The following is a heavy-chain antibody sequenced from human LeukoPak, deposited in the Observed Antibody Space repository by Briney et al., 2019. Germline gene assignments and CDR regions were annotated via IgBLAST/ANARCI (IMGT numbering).Heavy chain of an antibody. CDR3: VRVPG. V-gene: IGHV3-64D*06. Sequence: GSLTLSCSASGFTFSYYVMHWVRQAPGKGLEFVSAISSDGGSTYYAGSVKGRFTISRDNSKNTLYLQLTSLRPEDTAIYYCVRVPGWGQGTLVTVSS. D-gene: IGHD2-2*01. CDR1: GFTFSYYV. J-gene: IGHJ4*02. CDR2: ISSDGGST.